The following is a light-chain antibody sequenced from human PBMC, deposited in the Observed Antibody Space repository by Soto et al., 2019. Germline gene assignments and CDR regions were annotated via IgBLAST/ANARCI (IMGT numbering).Light chain of an antibody. CDR2: DAS. Sequence: EIVLTQSPATLSLSPGERATLSCRASQSVSSYLAWYQQKPGQAPRLLIFDASNRATGIPVRFSGSGSGTDFTLTISSREPEDFTVYYCQQHSEWPLTFGGGTSVEI. CDR1: QSVSSY. J-gene: IGKJ4*01. V-gene: IGKV3-11*01. CDR3: QQHSEWPLT.